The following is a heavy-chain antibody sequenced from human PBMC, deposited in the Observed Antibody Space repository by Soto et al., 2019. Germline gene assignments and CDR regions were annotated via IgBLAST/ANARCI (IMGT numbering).Heavy chain of an antibody. CDR1: GFTFSSYG. V-gene: IGHV3-33*01. J-gene: IGHJ6*02. D-gene: IGHD6-13*01. Sequence: VGSLRLSCTASGFTFSSYGMHWVRQARGKGLEWVAVIWSDGSNKYYADSVKGRFTIFRDNSKSTLYLQMNGLRAEDTAVYYCARDGSNKPGFYYGMDVWGQGTTVTVSS. CDR2: IWSDGSNK. CDR3: ARDGSNKPGFYYGMDV.